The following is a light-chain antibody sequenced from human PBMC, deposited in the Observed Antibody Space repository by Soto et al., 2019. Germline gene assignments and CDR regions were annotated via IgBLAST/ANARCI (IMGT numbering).Light chain of an antibody. Sequence: DVQLTQSPSTLPASVGDRVAITCQATQNIFNYRNWFQQRPGKTPQLLISDASHLEPGVPSRFSGQRSGTAFTLTSSDLQPEGFATYFCQQYEGLAVTFGGGTRVEV. CDR3: QQYEGLAVT. V-gene: IGKV1-33*01. CDR1: QNIFNY. J-gene: IGKJ4*01. CDR2: DAS.